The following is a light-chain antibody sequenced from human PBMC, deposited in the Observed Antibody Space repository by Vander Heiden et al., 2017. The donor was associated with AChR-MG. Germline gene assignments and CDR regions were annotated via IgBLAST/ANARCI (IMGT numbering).Light chain of an antibody. V-gene: IGLV2-8*01. CDR2: EVS. Sequence: QSALTQPPSASGSPGQSVTLSCTGTSSDVGGYNYVSWHQQHPGKAPKLMIYEVSKRPSGVPDRFSGSKSGNTASLTVSGLQAEDEADYYCSSYAGSNTHVVFGGGTKLTVL. J-gene: IGLJ2*01. CDR3: SSYAGSNTHVV. CDR1: SSDVGGYNY.